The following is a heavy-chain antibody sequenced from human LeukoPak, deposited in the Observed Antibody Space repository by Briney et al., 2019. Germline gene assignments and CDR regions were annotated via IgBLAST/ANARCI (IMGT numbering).Heavy chain of an antibody. D-gene: IGHD3-10*01. CDR1: GFTFSNYA. V-gene: IGHV3-23*01. CDR3: AKVPYSDYGSGRPPFMDV. Sequence: GGSLRLSCAASGFTFSNYAMSWVRQAPGRGLELVATISDSGDCTYYADSVKGRFTISRDNSKKTLYLQMDSLRAEDTAIHYCAKVPYSDYGSGRPPFMDVWGQGTTVAVSS. J-gene: IGHJ6*02. CDR2: ISDSGDCT.